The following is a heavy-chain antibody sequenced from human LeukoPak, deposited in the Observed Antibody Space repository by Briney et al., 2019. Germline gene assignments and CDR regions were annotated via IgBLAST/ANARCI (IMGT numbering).Heavy chain of an antibody. J-gene: IGHJ2*01. CDR1: GDSISSTNYY. D-gene: IGHD3-9*01. V-gene: IGHV4-39*01. Sequence: SETLSLTCTVSGDSISSTNYYWGWIRQPPGKGLEWIGSIYYSGSTYYNPSLESRVTISVDTSKNQFSLKLSSVTAADTAVYYCARQYSDILTGYHRGELYWYFDLWGRGTLVTVSS. CDR2: IYYSGST. CDR3: ARQYSDILTGYHRGELYWYFDL.